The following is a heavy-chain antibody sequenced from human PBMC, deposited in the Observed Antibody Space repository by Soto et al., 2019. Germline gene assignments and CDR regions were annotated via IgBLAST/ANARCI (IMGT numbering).Heavy chain of an antibody. CDR3: ARGEQYSGRIFDY. CDR2: TYYRSKWYY. D-gene: IGHD1-26*01. CDR1: GYSVSSNSAG. V-gene: IGHV6-1*01. J-gene: IGHJ4*01. Sequence: PLPTLSLTCAITGYSVSSNSAGWSWVRQSPSRGLEWLGRTYYRSKWYYEYAVSVRGRITINPDTSKNQYSLQLNSVTPEDTAVYFCARGEQYSGRIFDYWGQGTLVTVSS.